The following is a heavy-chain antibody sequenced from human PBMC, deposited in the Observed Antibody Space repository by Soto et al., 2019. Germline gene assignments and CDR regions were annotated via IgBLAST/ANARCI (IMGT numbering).Heavy chain of an antibody. Sequence: GGSLRLSCAASGFTFDSCVMSWVRQAPGKVLEWLSLISGSGRYTDYADSVKGRFTISRDNSKNTLYLQMNSLRVEDTAVYYCAKDPPSERMQPEYGMDVWGQGTTVTVSS. V-gene: IGHV3-23*01. CDR2: ISGSGRYT. CDR1: GFTFDSCV. CDR3: AKDPPSERMQPEYGMDV. D-gene: IGHD6-13*01. J-gene: IGHJ6*02.